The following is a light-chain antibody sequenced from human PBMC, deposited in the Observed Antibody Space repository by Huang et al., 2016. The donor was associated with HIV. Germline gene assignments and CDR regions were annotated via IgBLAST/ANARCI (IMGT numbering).Light chain of an antibody. V-gene: IGKV3-11*01. CDR3: QQRSNWPPT. CDR1: QSISSY. Sequence: EIVLTQSPATLSLSPGERATLSCRASQSISSYLVWYQQKPGQAPRLLIYDASNRATGVPARFSGSGSETNFTLTISSLEPEDFAVYYCQQRSNWPPTFGGGTKVEIK. J-gene: IGKJ4*01. CDR2: DAS.